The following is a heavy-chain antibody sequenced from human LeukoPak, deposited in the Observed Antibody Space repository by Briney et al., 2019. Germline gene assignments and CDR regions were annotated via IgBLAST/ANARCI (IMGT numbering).Heavy chain of an antibody. CDR1: GFTFSSYW. Sequence: SGGSLRLSCAASGFTFSSYWMHWVRQAPGKGLVWVSRINSDGSSTNYADSVKGRFTISRDNAKNTLYPQMYSLSAEDTAVYYCAREDRYYYYGMDVWGQGTTVTVSS. CDR3: AREDRYYYYGMDV. J-gene: IGHJ6*02. CDR2: INSDGSST. V-gene: IGHV3-74*01.